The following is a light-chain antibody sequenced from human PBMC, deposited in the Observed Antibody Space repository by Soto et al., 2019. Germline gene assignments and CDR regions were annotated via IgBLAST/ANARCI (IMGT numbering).Light chain of an antibody. V-gene: IGKV2-30*01. Sequence: DVVMTQSPLSLPVTLGQPASISCRSSQSLLYSDGDTYLTWLQQRPGQSPRRLIYKVSDRDAGVPDRFSGSGSGTDFTLKISRVEAEDIGVYYCMQGRHWPYTFGQGTKLEIK. J-gene: IGKJ2*01. CDR3: MQGRHWPYT. CDR2: KVS. CDR1: QSLLYSDGDTY.